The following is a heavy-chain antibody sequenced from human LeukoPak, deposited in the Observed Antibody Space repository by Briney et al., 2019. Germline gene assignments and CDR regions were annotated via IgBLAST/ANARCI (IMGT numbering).Heavy chain of an antibody. V-gene: IGHV3-23*01. CDR2: ISGSGGST. Sequence: GGSLRLSCAASGFTFSSYAMSWVRQAPGKGLEWVSAISGSGGSTYYADSVKGRFTISRDNSKNTLYLQMNSLRAEDTAVYYCARDLLGSGSYFDYWGQGTLVTVSS. J-gene: IGHJ4*02. D-gene: IGHD3-22*01. CDR3: ARDLLGSGSYFDY. CDR1: GFTFSSYA.